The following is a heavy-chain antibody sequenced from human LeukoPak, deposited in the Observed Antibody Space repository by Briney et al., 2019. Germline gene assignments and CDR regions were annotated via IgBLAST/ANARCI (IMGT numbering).Heavy chain of an antibody. Sequence: GGSLRLSCAASGFTFRIFGLNWVRQAPGKGPEWVSYIDARSGITYYADSVQGRFTISRDNAKNSLYLQMSSLRAEDTAVYYCARDTIFGVVTYYMDVWGKGTTVTVSS. CDR2: IDARSGIT. J-gene: IGHJ6*03. CDR3: ARDTIFGVVTYYMDV. V-gene: IGHV3-48*04. CDR1: GFTFRIFG. D-gene: IGHD3-3*01.